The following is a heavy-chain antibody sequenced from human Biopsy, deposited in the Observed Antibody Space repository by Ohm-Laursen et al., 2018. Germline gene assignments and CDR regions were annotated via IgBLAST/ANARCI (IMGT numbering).Heavy chain of an antibody. Sequence: SVKVSCKASGYSFNTYDVNWVRQARGQGLEWMGWMIPSSGKTGYAQRFQGRVTLTMNTSISTAYMELSGLRSEDTAVYFCARGYSRRVSIFEASIYWFDTWGQGTLVTVSS. V-gene: IGHV1-8*01. J-gene: IGHJ5*02. CDR2: MIPSSGKT. CDR3: ARGYSRRVSIFEASIYWFDT. CDR1: GYSFNTYD. D-gene: IGHD6-6*01.